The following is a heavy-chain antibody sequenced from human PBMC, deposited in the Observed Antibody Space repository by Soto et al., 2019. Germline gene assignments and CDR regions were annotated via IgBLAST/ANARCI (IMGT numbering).Heavy chain of an antibody. V-gene: IGHV1-2*04. Sequence: GASVKVSCKASGYTFTGYYMHWVRQAPGQGLEWMGWINPNSGGTNYAQKFQGWVTMTRDTSISTAYMELSRLRSDDTAVYYCARDASPAAMLYGMDVWGQGTTVTVSS. CDR1: GYTFTGYY. CDR3: ARDASPAAMLYGMDV. J-gene: IGHJ6*02. D-gene: IGHD2-2*01. CDR2: INPNSGGT.